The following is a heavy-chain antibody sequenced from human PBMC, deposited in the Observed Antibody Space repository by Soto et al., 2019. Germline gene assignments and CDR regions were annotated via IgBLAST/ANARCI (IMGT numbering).Heavy chain of an antibody. CDR3: ARLTMGGYYYYGMDV. CDR1: GYTFTSYA. Sequence: GASVKVSCKASGYTFTSYAMHWVRQAPGQRLEWMGWINAGNGNTKYSQKFQGRVTITRDTSASTAYMELSSLRSEDTAVYYCARLTMGGYYYYGMDVWGQGTKVTVSS. J-gene: IGHJ6*02. D-gene: IGHD3-16*01. V-gene: IGHV1-3*01. CDR2: INAGNGNT.